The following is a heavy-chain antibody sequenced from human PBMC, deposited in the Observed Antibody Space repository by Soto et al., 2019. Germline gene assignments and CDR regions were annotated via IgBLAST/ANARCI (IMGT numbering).Heavy chain of an antibody. CDR2: IIPTFGTA. CDR3: AFGIPGFGEAYYYYYGMDV. D-gene: IGHD3-3*01. V-gene: IGHV1-69*13. Sequence: ASVKVSCKASGGTFSSYAISWVRQAPGQGLEWMGGIIPTFGTANYAQKFQGRVTITADESTSTAYMELSSLRSEDTAVYYCAFGIPGFGEAYYYYYGMDVWGQGTTVTVSS. CDR1: GGTFSSYA. J-gene: IGHJ6*02.